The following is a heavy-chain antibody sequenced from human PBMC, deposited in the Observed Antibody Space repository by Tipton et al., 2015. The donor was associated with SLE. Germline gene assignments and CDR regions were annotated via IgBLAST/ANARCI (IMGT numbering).Heavy chain of an antibody. CDR1: GDTFANFW. CDR2: IYPGDSET. J-gene: IGHJ4*02. Sequence: VQLVQSGAEVKKPGESLKISCRVSGDTFANFWISWVRQMPGKDLEWMGIIYPGDSETRDSPSFQGQVTISADRSISTAFLQWSSLKASDTAIYYCAASGGRHFDRAGFYWGQGTLVTVSP. CDR3: AASGGRHFDRAGFY. D-gene: IGHD3-9*01. V-gene: IGHV5-51*01.